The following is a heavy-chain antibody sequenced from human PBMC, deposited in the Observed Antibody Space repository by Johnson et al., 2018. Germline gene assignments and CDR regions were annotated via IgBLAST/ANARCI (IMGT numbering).Heavy chain of an antibody. D-gene: IGHD1-7*01. CDR2: INWNGGDT. V-gene: IGHV3-20*01. CDR1: GFTFDDHG. J-gene: IGHJ6*02. CDR3: ARGHNWNYQGCLDV. Sequence: VQLGQAGGGVVRPGGSLRLSCVVSGFTFDDHGMSWVRQAPGKGLEWVSGINWNGGDTGYADSVKGRFTISRDTSKKSMYLQMEFLRAEDTALYHCARGHNWNYQGCLDVWGQGTTVTVSS.